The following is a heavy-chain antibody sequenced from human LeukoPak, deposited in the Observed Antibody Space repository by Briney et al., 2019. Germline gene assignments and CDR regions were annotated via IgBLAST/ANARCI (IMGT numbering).Heavy chain of an antibody. D-gene: IGHD4-17*01. CDR3: ARDKVSGPTVLDY. V-gene: IGHV3-7*01. Sequence: PGGSLRLSCAASGFTFSSYEMNWVRQAPGKGPEWVANIKQDGGEIYYIDAVKGRFTISRDNGKNSLYLQMNSLRADDTAVYYCARDKVSGPTVLDYWGQGTLVTVSS. CDR2: IKQDGGEI. CDR1: GFTFSSYE. J-gene: IGHJ4*02.